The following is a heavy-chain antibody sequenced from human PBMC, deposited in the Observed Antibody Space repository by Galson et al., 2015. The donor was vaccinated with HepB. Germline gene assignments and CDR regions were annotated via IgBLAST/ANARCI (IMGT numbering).Heavy chain of an antibody. CDR3: ARRSYDFWSGDNDAFDI. V-gene: IGHV4-4*02. CDR2: IYHSGST. Sequence: ETLSLTCAVSGGSISSSNWWSWVRQPPGKGLEWIGEIYHSGSTNYNPSLKSRVTISVDKSKNQFSLKLSSVTAADTAVYYCARRSYDFWSGDNDAFDIWGQGTMVTVSS. CDR1: GGSISSSNW. D-gene: IGHD3-3*01. J-gene: IGHJ3*02.